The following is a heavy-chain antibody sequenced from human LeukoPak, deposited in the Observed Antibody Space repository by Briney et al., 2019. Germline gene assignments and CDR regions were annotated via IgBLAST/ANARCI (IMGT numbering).Heavy chain of an antibody. CDR3: ARDNDFFDY. CDR2: IHSSGST. CDR1: GGSISSYY. V-gene: IGHV4-4*07. Sequence: SETLSLTCAVFGGSISSYYWSWIRQPAGKGLEWIGRIHSSGSTHYNPSLKSRVTMSLDTSKNQFSLKLTSVTAADTAVYYCARDNDFFDYWGQGTLVTVSS. J-gene: IGHJ4*02.